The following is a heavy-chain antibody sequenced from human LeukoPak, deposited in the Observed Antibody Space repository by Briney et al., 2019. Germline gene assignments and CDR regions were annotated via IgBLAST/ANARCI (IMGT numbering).Heavy chain of an antibody. Sequence: GGSLRLSCVASGFTFSNYAMHWVRQAPGKGLEWVALMAHDGSNKYYADSVKGRFTISRDNSKNTLDLQMNSLRPEDTAVYYCAKDRYSSSSNYMDVWGKGTTVTVSS. J-gene: IGHJ6*03. CDR2: MAHDGSNK. CDR1: GFTFSNYA. V-gene: IGHV3-30*18. CDR3: AKDRYSSSSNYMDV. D-gene: IGHD6-6*01.